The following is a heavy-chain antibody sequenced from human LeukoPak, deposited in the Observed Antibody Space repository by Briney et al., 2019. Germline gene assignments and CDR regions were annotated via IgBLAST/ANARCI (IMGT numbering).Heavy chain of an antibody. Sequence: SVKVSCKASGYTFTSYGISWVRQAPGQGLEWMGWISVYNGNTNYAQKLQGRVTMTTDTSTSTAYMELRSLRSDDTAVYYCARAPDFWSGYSLGLDYWGQGTLVTVSS. CDR2: ISVYNGNT. D-gene: IGHD3-3*01. CDR3: ARAPDFWSGYSLGLDY. V-gene: IGHV1-18*01. CDR1: GYTFTSYG. J-gene: IGHJ4*02.